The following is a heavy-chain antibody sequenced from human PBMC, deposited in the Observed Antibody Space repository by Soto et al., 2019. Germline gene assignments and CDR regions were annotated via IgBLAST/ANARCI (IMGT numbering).Heavy chain of an antibody. V-gene: IGHV1-18*01. J-gene: IGHJ3*02. D-gene: IGHD2-8*01. Sequence: ASVKVSCKASGYTFTSYGISWVRQAPGQGLEWMGWIGAYNGNTNYAQKLQGRVTMTTDTSTSTAYMELRSLRSDDTAVYYCARDKDIVLMVYAIDAFDIWGQGTMVTVSS. CDR1: GYTFTSYG. CDR3: ARDKDIVLMVYAIDAFDI. CDR2: IGAYNGNT.